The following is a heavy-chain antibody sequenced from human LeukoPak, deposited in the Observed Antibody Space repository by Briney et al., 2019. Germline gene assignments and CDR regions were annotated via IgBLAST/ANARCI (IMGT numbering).Heavy chain of an antibody. V-gene: IGHV1-18*01. Sequence: GASVKVSCKASGYTFTSYGISWVRQAPGQGLEWMGWISAYNGNTNYAQKLQGRVTMTTDTSTSTAYMELRNLRSDDTAVYYCARDSGYDYVWGSYRSFDYWGQGTLITVSS. CDR3: ARDSGYDYVWGSYRSFDY. J-gene: IGHJ4*02. CDR2: ISAYNGNT. CDR1: GYTFTSYG. D-gene: IGHD3-16*02.